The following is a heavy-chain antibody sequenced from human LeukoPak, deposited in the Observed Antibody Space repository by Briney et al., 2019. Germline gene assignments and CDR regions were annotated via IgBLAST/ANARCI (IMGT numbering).Heavy chain of an antibody. CDR1: GFTFSDYY. CDR3: ARDQGDITMVQGDAFDI. CDR2: ISSSGSTI. Sequence: RGSLRLSCAASGFTFSDYYMSWIRQAPGKGLEWVSYISSSGSTIYYADSVKGRFTISRDNAKNSLYLQMNSLRAEDTAVYYCARDQGDITMVQGDAFDIWGQGTMVTVSS. V-gene: IGHV3-11*01. J-gene: IGHJ3*02. D-gene: IGHD3-10*01.